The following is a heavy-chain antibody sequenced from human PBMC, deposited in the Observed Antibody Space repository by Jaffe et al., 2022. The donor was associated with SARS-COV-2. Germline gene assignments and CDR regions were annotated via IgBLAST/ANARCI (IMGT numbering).Heavy chain of an antibody. CDR1: GFTFDDYA. V-gene: IGHV3-9*01. Sequence: EVQLVESGGGLVQPGRSLRLSCAASGFTFDDYAMHWVRQVPGKGLEWVSGISWNSGSIGYADSVKGRFTISRDNAKNSLYLQMNSLRAEDTALYYCAKALTSIIRGDPHFDYWGQGTLVTVSS. D-gene: IGHD2-21*02. CDR2: ISWNSGSI. CDR3: AKALTSIIRGDPHFDY. J-gene: IGHJ4*02.